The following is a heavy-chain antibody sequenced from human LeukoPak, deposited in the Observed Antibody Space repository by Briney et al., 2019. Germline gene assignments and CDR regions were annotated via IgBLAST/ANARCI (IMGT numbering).Heavy chain of an antibody. J-gene: IGHJ4*02. D-gene: IGHD2-2*01. CDR2: ISGSGGST. Sequence: PGGSLRLSCAASGFTFSSYAMSWVRQAPGKGLEWVSAISGSGGSTYYADSVKGRFTISRDNSKNTLYLQMNSLRAEDTAVYYCARDQDIVVVPAPSTEFDYWGQGTLVTVSS. CDR1: GFTFSSYA. CDR3: ARDQDIVVVPAPSTEFDY. V-gene: IGHV3-23*01.